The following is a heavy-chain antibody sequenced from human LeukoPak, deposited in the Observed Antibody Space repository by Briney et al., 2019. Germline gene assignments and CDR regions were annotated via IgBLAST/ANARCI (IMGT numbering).Heavy chain of an antibody. D-gene: IGHD2-2*01. CDR2: ISGSGGST. V-gene: IGHV3-23*01. Sequence: PGGSLRLSCAASGFTFSSYAMSWVRRAPGKGLEWVSAISGSGGSTYYADSVKGRFTISRDNSKNTLYLQMNSLRAEDTAVYYCAKGYCSSTSCPNWFDPWGQGTLVTVSS. CDR3: AKGYCSSTSCPNWFDP. CDR1: GFTFSSYA. J-gene: IGHJ5*02.